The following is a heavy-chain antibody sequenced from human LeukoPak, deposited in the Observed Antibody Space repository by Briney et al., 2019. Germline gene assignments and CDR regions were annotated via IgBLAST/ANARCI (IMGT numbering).Heavy chain of an antibody. D-gene: IGHD6-19*01. V-gene: IGHV3-30-3*01. CDR3: ARPVARQQWLVPFDF. J-gene: IGHJ4*02. Sequence: PGGSLRLSCAASGFIFSIYAMHWVRQAPGKGLEWVAVVSYDGNNKYYADSVKGRFTISRDNSKNTLYLQMSSLRTEDTAVYCCARPVARQQWLVPFDFWGQGTLVTVSS. CDR1: GFIFSIYA. CDR2: VSYDGNNK.